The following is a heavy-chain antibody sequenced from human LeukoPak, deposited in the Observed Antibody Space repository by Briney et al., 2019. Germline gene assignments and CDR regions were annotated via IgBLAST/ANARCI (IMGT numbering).Heavy chain of an antibody. CDR2: FDPEDGET. CDR3: ATDLIYLRGFDP. V-gene: IGHV1-24*01. D-gene: IGHD3-10*01. Sequence: ASVKVSCKVSGYTLTELSMHWARQAPGKGLEWMGGFDPEDGETIYAQKFQGRVTMTEDTSTDTAYMELSSLRSEDTAVYYCATDLIYLRGFDPWGQGTLVTVSS. J-gene: IGHJ5*02. CDR1: GYTLTELS.